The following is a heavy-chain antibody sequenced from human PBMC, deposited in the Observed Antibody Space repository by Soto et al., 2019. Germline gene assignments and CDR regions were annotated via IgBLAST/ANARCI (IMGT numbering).Heavy chain of an antibody. V-gene: IGHV4-31*03. CDR2: IYYSGST. D-gene: IGHD6-19*01. Sequence: QVQLQESGPGLVKPSQTLSLTCTVSGGSISSGGYYSSWIRQHPGKGLEWIGYIYYSGSTYYNPSLKSRVTMSVDSSKNQFSLKLTSVTAADTAVYYCARDGSSGWFDYWGQGTLVTVSS. CDR1: GGSISSGGYY. J-gene: IGHJ4*02. CDR3: ARDGSSGWFDY.